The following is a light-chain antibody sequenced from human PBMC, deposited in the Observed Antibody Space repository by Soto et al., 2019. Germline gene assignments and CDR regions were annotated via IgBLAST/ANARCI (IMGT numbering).Light chain of an antibody. CDR3: SSYTSSSTLYV. V-gene: IGLV2-14*01. Sequence: QSVLTQPASVSGSPGQSITISCTGTSSEVGGYIYFSWYQQYPGKAPKLMIYDVSNRLSGVSIRFSGSKSGNTASLTISGLQAEDEADYYCSSYTSSSTLYVFGTGTKVTVL. CDR1: SSEVGGYIY. J-gene: IGLJ1*01. CDR2: DVS.